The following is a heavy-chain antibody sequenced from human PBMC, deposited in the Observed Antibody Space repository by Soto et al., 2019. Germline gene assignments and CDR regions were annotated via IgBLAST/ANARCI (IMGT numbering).Heavy chain of an antibody. CDR2: ISYDGSNK. J-gene: IGHJ3*02. CDR1: GFTFSSYG. V-gene: IGHV3-30*18. D-gene: IGHD6-19*01. CDR3: AKVLAVAGNDAFDI. Sequence: QVQLVESGGGVVQPGRSLRLSCAASGFTFSSYGMHWVRQAPGKGLEWVAVISYDGSNKYYADSVKGRFTISRDNSKNTLYLQMNSLRAEDTAVYYCAKVLAVAGNDAFDIWGQGTMVTVSS.